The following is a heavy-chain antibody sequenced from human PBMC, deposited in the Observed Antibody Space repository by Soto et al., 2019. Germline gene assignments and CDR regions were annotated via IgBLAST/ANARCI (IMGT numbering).Heavy chain of an antibody. CDR1: GFTFSSYG. CDR2: ISYDGSNK. Sequence: GGSLRLSCAASGFTFSSYGMYWVRQAPGKGLEWVAVISYDGSNKYYADSVKGRFTISRDNSKNTLYLQMNSLRAEDTAVYYCAKDIGGYCSSTSCYTGAFDIWGQGTMVTVSS. V-gene: IGHV3-30*18. J-gene: IGHJ3*02. CDR3: AKDIGGYCSSTSCYTGAFDI. D-gene: IGHD2-2*02.